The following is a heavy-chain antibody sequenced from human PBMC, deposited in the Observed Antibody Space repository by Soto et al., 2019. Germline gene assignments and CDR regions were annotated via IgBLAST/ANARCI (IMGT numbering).Heavy chain of an antibody. CDR2: IYYAGSF. D-gene: IGHD3-22*01. J-gene: IGHJ4*02. V-gene: IGHV4-59*08. CDR1: NGSISPYY. Sequence: SETLSLTCTVSNGSISPYYWSWIRQSPGKGLEWIGYIYYAGSFTYNPSLKSRVTISPNTSKNEVSLRLTSVTAADTAVYYCARLGGYYQALDSWGQGTLVTSPQ. CDR3: ARLGGYYQALDS.